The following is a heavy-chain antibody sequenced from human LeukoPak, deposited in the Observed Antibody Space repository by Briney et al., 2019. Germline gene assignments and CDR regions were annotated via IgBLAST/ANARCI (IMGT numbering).Heavy chain of an antibody. V-gene: IGHV4-4*07. CDR3: AREGSATARPFVSNDY. CDR2: IHTSGNS. CDR1: GGSISTYY. D-gene: IGHD6-6*01. J-gene: IGHJ4*02. Sequence: SETLFLTCTVSGGSISTYYWSWIRQPAGKGLEWIGRIHTSGNSDYNPSLKSRVTMSVDTSKNQFSLKVRSVTAADTAVYYCAREGSATARPFVSNDYWGQGTLVTVSS.